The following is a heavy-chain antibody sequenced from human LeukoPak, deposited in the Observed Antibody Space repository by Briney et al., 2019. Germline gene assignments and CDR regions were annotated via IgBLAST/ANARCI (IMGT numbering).Heavy chain of an antibody. CDR2: IYKSGST. V-gene: IGHV4-59*01. CDR1: GGSISNSY. J-gene: IGHJ5*02. CDR3: ARDLTAQNWFDP. Sequence: KPSAPLSLTCTVSGGSISNSYWSWIRQSPGKGLEWIGYIYKSGSTNYNLSLKSRVTISVDTSKNQFSLKLSSVTAADTAVYYCARDLTAQNWFDPWGQGTLVTVSS.